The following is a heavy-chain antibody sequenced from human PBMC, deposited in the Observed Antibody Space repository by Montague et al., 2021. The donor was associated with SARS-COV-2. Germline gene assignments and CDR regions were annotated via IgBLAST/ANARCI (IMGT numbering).Heavy chain of an antibody. CDR2: IKQSGST. D-gene: IGHD3-22*01. J-gene: IGHJ4*02. CDR3: ARGHPSVSMIVVVFTSASYFFDY. Sequence: SETLSLTCAVYGGSFGDDHWSWIRQPPGKGLEWIGDIKQSGSTNYNPSLKSRGTISVDTSKNQFSLKLTSVTAADTAVYFCARGHPSVSMIVVVFTSASYFFDYWGQGAQVTVSS. CDR1: GGSFGDDH. V-gene: IGHV4-34*01.